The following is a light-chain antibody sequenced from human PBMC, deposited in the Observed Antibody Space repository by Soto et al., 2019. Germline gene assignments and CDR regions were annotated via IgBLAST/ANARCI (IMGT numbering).Light chain of an antibody. CDR2: GAS. CDR1: QSVSSSY. J-gene: IGKJ4*01. Sequence: EIVLTQSPGTLSLSPGERATLSCRASQSVSSSYFAWYQQKPGQAPRQLIYGASSRATGIPDRFSGSVSGTDFTRTIIRLEPEDFAVYYCQHYRTSFGGGTRGEIK. V-gene: IGKV3-20*01. CDR3: QHYRTS.